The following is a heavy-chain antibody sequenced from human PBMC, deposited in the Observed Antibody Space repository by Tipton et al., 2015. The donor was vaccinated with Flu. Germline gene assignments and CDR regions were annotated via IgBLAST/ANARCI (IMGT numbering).Heavy chain of an antibody. J-gene: IGHJ5*02. CDR1: GGSISSYY. V-gene: IGHV4-59*04. CDR3: ARPRRDGYNFWFDP. Sequence: TLSLTCTVSGGSISSYYWNWIRQPAGKGLEWIGNIHRSGNTYHNPSLKSRVTISVDTSKNQFSLKLSSVTAADTAVYYCARPRRDGYNFWFDPWGQGTLVTVSS. D-gene: IGHD5-24*01. CDR2: IHRSGNT.